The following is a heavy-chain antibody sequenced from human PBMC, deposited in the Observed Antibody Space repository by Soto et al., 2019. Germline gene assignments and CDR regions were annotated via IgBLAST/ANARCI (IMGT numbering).Heavy chain of an antibody. J-gene: IGHJ5*02. CDR2: IWYDGSNK. CDR3: ARAVNFFSWFDP. CDR1: GFTFSSYG. V-gene: IGHV3-33*01. Sequence: GGSLRLSCAASGFTFSSYGMHWVRQAPGKGLEWVAVIWYDGSNKYYADSVKGRFTISRDNSKNTLYLQMNSLRAEDTAVYYCARAVNFFSWFDPWGQGTLVTVSS. D-gene: IGHD3-3*01.